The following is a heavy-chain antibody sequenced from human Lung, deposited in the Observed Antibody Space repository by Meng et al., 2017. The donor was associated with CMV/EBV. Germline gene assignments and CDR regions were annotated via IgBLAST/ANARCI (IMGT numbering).Heavy chain of an antibody. Sequence: SVKVSCKASGGTFSSYAISWVRQAPGQGLEWMGGIIPIFGTANYAQKFQGRVTITTDESTSTAYMELSSLRSEDTAVYYCAREGGCSSTSCYYYYGMDVWXQGNXVTVDS. J-gene: IGHJ6*01. CDR1: GGTFSSYA. D-gene: IGHD2-2*01. CDR3: AREGGCSSTSCYYYYGMDV. V-gene: IGHV1-69*05. CDR2: IIPIFGTA.